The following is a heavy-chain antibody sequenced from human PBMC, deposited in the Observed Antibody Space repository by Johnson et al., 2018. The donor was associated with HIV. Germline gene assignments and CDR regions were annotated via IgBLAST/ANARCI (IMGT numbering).Heavy chain of an antibody. V-gene: IGHV3-66*01. CDR1: GFSVSSNY. CDR3: ARACRDGYTCDVYDI. D-gene: IGHD5-24*01. Sequence: VQLVDSGGGLVQPGGSLRLSCAASGFSVSSNYMTWVRQAPGKGLEWVSVLFSGGDTYYADSVRGSFTISRDNSKNTLYLQMNSLRAEDTAVYYCARACRDGYTCDVYDIWGQGTMVTVSS. CDR2: LFSGGDT. J-gene: IGHJ3*02.